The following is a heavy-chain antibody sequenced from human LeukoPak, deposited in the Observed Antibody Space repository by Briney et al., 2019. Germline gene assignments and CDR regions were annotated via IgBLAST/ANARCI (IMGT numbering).Heavy chain of an antibody. CDR2: INYSGST. CDR3: ARERRNPDTSMLIKRYFDS. Sequence: LETLCPICEDPGGSNSSKYWRSPRQHQEKGLEWIGDINYSGSTNYNPSLKSRVTISVDTSKNQFSLKLRSVTAADTAVYYCARERRNPDTSMLIKRYFDSWGQGTLVTVSS. CDR1: GGSNSSKY. D-gene: IGHD5-18*01. J-gene: IGHJ4*02. V-gene: IGHV4-59*01.